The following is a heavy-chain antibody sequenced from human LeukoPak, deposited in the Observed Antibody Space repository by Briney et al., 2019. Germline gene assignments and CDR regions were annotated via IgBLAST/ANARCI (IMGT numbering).Heavy chain of an antibody. CDR2: ISSGGSTI. V-gene: IGHV3-48*03. CDR3: AREGSPSY. Sequence: GGSLRLSCAASGFTFSSYEMNWVRQAPGKGLEWVSYISSGGSTIYYADSVKGRFTISRDNIRYSLYLQMNSLRAEDTAVYYCAREGSPSYWGQGTLVTVSS. J-gene: IGHJ4*02. CDR1: GFTFSSYE.